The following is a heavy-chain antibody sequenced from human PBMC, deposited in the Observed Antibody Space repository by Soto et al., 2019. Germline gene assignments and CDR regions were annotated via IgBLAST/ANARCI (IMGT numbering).Heavy chain of an antibody. CDR3: ARDYYGSGSYYNPGFYFDY. V-gene: IGHV1-2*02. J-gene: IGHJ4*02. CDR2: INPNSGGT. CDR1: GYTFTGYY. Sequence: ASVKVSCKASGYTFTGYYMHWVRQAPGQGLEWMGWINPNSGGTNYAQKFQGRVTMTRDTSISTAYMELSRLRSDDTAVYYCARDYYGSGSYYNPGFYFDYWGQGTLATVSS. D-gene: IGHD3-10*01.